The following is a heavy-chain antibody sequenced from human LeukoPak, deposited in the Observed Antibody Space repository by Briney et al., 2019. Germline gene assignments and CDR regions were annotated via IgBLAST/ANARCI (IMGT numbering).Heavy chain of an antibody. CDR2: ISAYSGNT. J-gene: IGHJ3*02. D-gene: IGHD5-18*01. V-gene: IGHV1-18*01. CDR1: GYTFTSYG. Sequence: ASVKVSCKASGYTFTSYGISWVRQAPGQGLEWMGWISAYSGNTNYAQKLQGRVTMTTDTSTSTAYMELRSLRSDDTAVYYCAREGYSYGRDAFDIWGQGTMVTVSS. CDR3: AREGYSYGRDAFDI.